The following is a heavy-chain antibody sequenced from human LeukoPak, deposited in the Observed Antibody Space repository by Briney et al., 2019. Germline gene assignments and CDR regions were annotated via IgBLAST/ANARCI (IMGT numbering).Heavy chain of an antibody. CDR3: ARVGVVGGVMGGLDV. J-gene: IGHJ6*02. V-gene: IGHV3-33*01. CDR2: IWYHGTNS. CDR1: GFTFSTYA. D-gene: IGHD3-16*01. Sequence: PGGSLRLSCATSGFTFSTYAMYWVRQAPGKGLEWVAVIWYHGTNSLHADSVKDRFTISRDNSKNTVYLQMNSLRAEDTAVYYCARVGVVGGVMGGLDVWGQGTTVTVSS.